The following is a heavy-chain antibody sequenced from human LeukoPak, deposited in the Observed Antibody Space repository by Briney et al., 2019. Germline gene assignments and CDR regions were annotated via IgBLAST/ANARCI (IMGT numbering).Heavy chain of an antibody. D-gene: IGHD3-9*01. J-gene: IGHJ4*02. Sequence: GGSLRLSCAASGFTFSSYAMHWVRQAPGKGLEYVSAISSNGGSTYYANSVKGRFTISRDNSKNTLYLQMNSLRADDTAVYYCYYDSLTGQPYWGQGTLVTVSS. CDR3: YYDSLTGQPY. V-gene: IGHV3-64*01. CDR1: GFTFSSYA. CDR2: ISSNGGST.